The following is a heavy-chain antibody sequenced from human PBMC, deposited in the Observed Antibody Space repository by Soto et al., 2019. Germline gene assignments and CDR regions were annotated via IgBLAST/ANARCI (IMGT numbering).Heavy chain of an antibody. CDR2: IYYSGST. D-gene: IGHD4-4*01. V-gene: IGHV4-59*08. CDR3: AMVVTTLHTWFDP. J-gene: IGHJ5*01. Sequence: QVQLQESGPGLVKPSETLSLTCTVSGGSISGYYYSWIRQTPGKGLEWIGQIYYSGSTKYNPSLKSRVTTSVDTAKNPVSLTLTSVTAADTAVYYCAMVVTTLHTWFDPWGQGTLVSVSS. CDR1: GGSISGYY.